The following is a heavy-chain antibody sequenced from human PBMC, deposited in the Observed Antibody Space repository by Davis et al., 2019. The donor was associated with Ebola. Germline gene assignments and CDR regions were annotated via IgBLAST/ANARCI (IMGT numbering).Heavy chain of an antibody. V-gene: IGHV4-59*03. Sequence: PSETLSLTCTVSGVSISRHYWSWIRQPPGKRLEWFGSIYYTGNAYYNSSLASRATISVDTSKNQFSLKLTSVTAADTAMYYCSERGSSVWGQGTLVTLSS. CDR1: GVSISRHY. J-gene: IGHJ4*02. CDR3: SERGSSV. D-gene: IGHD3-10*01. CDR2: IYYTGNA.